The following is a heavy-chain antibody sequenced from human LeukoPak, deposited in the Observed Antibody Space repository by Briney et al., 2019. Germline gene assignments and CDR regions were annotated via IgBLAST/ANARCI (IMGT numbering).Heavy chain of an antibody. CDR3: ATITSRDRGYDDY. CDR1: GGTFSSYA. D-gene: IGHD3-22*01. CDR2: IIPIFGTA. Sequence: SVKVSCKASGGTFSSYAISWVRQAPGQGLEWMGGIIPIFGTANYAQKFQGRVTITTDESTSTAYMELSSLRSEDTAVYHCATITSRDRGYDDYWGQGTLVTVSS. J-gene: IGHJ4*02. V-gene: IGHV1-69*05.